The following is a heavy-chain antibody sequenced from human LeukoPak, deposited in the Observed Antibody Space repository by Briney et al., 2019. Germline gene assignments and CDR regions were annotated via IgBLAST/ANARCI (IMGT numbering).Heavy chain of an antibody. CDR1: GFTFSDYY. D-gene: IGHD3-3*01. CDR2: ISSSGSTI. Sequence: GGSLRLSCAASGFTFSDYYMSWIRQAPGKGLEWVSYISSSGSTIYYADSVKGRFTISRDNAKNSLYLQMNSLRSEDTAVYYCAGIWSGNNWFDPWGQGTLVTVSS. CDR3: AGIWSGNNWFDP. V-gene: IGHV3-11*01. J-gene: IGHJ5*02.